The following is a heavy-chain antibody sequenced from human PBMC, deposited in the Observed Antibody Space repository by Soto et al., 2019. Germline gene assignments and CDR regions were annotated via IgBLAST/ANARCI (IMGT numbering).Heavy chain of an antibody. Sequence: PSETLSLTCTVSGGSISSYYWSWIRQPPGKGLEWIGYIYYSGSTNYNPSLKSRVTISVDTSKNQFSLKLSSVTAADTAVYYCARGFQQLGLDYWGQGTLVTVSS. CDR2: IYYSGST. J-gene: IGHJ4*02. V-gene: IGHV4-59*01. D-gene: IGHD6-13*01. CDR3: ARGFQQLGLDY. CDR1: GGSISSYY.